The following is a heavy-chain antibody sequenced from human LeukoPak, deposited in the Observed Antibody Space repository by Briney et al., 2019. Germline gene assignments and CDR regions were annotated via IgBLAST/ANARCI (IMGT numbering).Heavy chain of an antibody. CDR2: IYHSGST. V-gene: IGHV4-38-2*02. Sequence: SETLSLTCTVSGYSISSGYYWGWIRQPPGKGLEWIGIIYHSGSTYYNPSLKSRVTISVDTSKNQFSLKLSSVTAADTAVYYCARAPVRYCSSTSCYAPRWAFDIWGQGTMVTVSS. J-gene: IGHJ3*02. CDR3: ARAPVRYCSSTSCYAPRWAFDI. D-gene: IGHD2-2*01. CDR1: GYSISSGYY.